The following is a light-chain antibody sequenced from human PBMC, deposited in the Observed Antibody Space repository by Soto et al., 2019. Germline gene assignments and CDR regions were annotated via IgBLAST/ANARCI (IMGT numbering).Light chain of an antibody. J-gene: IGKJ1*01. Sequence: DIQMTQSPSSLSASVGDRVTITCRASLTIGDSLSWFQQKAGKPPTLLIYGASALQSGVPARFSGSVSGTDFTLTISNMQREDFATYYCLQTYNLPRTFGQGTKVEFK. CDR1: LTIGDS. CDR2: GAS. CDR3: LQTYNLPRT. V-gene: IGKV1-39*01.